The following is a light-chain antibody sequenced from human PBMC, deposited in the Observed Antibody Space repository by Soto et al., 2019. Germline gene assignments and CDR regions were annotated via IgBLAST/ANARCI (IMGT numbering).Light chain of an antibody. J-gene: IGLJ1*01. Sequence: QSALTQPRSVSGSPGQSVTISCTGTSSDVGGYNYVSWYQQHPGKAPKLMIYDVNKRPSGVPDRFSGSKSGNTASLTISGLQAEDEGDYYCCSYAGSYTYVFGTGTKLTVL. V-gene: IGLV2-11*01. CDR1: SSDVGGYNY. CDR3: CSYAGSYTYV. CDR2: DVN.